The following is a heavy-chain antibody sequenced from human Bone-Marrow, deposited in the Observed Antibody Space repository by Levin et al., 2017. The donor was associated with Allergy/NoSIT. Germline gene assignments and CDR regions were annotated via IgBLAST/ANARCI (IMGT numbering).Heavy chain of an antibody. Sequence: GSLRLSCTVSGGSISSSSYYWGWIRQPPGKGLEWIGSIYYSGSTYYNPSLKSRVTISVDASKNQFSLKLSSVTAADTAVYYCASSAPHLWFGELLYPEKFLFDYWGQGTLVTVSS. CDR3: ASSAPHLWFGELLYPEKFLFDY. J-gene: IGHJ4*02. CDR2: IYYSGST. D-gene: IGHD3-10*01. V-gene: IGHV4-39*01. CDR1: GGSISSSSYY.